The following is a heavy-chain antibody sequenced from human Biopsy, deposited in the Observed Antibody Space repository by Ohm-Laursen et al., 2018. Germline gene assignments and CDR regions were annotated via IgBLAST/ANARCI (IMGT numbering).Heavy chain of an antibody. CDR3: ARATNSTGWPYYYFCGMDV. Sequence: GTLSLTCTVSGGSISSDYWCWIRQTPGKGLEWFGYIYYSGSTNYNPSLKSRVTISVDTSKNQFSLRLNSVTAADTAVYYCARATNSTGWPYYYFCGMDVWGQGTTVTVSS. J-gene: IGHJ6*02. V-gene: IGHV4-59*01. CDR1: GGSISSDY. CDR2: IYYSGST. D-gene: IGHD2/OR15-2a*01.